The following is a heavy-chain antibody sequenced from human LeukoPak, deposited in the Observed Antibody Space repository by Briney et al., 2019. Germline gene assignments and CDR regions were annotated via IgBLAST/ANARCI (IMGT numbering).Heavy chain of an antibody. CDR3: ARDRGQFLDY. CDR2: IKQDGSEK. V-gene: IGHV3-7*01. J-gene: IGHJ4*02. Sequence: QSGGSLRLSCAASGFIFSNFWMSWVRQAPGKGLEWVANIKQDGSEKLYVDSVKGRFIISRDNAKNSLYLQMNSLRAEDTAAYYCARDRGQFLDYWGQGTLVTVSS. CDR1: GFIFSNFW. D-gene: IGHD1-26*01.